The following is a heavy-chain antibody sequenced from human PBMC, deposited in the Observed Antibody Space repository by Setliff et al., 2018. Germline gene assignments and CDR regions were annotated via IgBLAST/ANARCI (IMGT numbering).Heavy chain of an antibody. CDR1: GYTFTSYA. D-gene: IGHD6-19*01. CDR3: AREEVGRYSSGWYISSDNWFDP. CDR2: INAGNGNT. Sequence: ASVKVSCKASGYTFTSYAMHWVRQAPGQRLEWMGWINAGNGNTKYSQKFQGRVTITRDTSASTAYMELSSLRSEDTAVYYCAREEVGRYSSGWYISSDNWFDPWGQGTLVTVSS. V-gene: IGHV1-3*01. J-gene: IGHJ5*02.